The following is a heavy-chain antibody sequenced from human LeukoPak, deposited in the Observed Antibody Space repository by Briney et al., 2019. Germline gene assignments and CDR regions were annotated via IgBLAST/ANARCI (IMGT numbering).Heavy chain of an antibody. J-gene: IGHJ4*02. D-gene: IGHD1-26*01. CDR3: ARDFLPELLRYYFDY. Sequence: GGSLRLSCAASGFTFSSYAMHWVRQAPGKGLEWVAVISYDGSNKYYADSVKGRFTISRDNSKNTLYLQMNSLRAEDTAVYYCARDFLPELLRYYFDYWGQGTLVTVSS. CDR1: GFTFSSYA. V-gene: IGHV3-30-3*01. CDR2: ISYDGSNK.